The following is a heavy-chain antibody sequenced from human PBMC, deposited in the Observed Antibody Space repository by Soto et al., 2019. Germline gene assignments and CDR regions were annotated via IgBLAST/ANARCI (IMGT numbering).Heavy chain of an antibody. Sequence: RGSLRLSCVASGIEFSNYAMSWVRQAPGKGLEWVSISSASGRSRYHADSVKGRFTISRDNSKNTLYLHMTNLRAEDTAVYYCAKDGNWLDVYFDVWGQGTPVTVSS. V-gene: IGHV3-23*01. CDR2: SSASGRSR. CDR1: GIEFSNYA. J-gene: IGHJ4*02. CDR3: AKDGNWLDVYFDV. D-gene: IGHD6-19*01.